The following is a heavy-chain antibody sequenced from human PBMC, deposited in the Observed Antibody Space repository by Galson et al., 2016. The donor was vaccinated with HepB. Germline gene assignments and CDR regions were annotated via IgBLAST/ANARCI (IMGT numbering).Heavy chain of an antibody. CDR3: ARGGGYCSGGACYSADC. J-gene: IGHJ4*02. Sequence: SETLSLTCTVSGGSINTYYWSWIRQPPGKGLEWIGYIFYSGSTTYNPSLKSRVTMSVDTSENQFSLKMSSVTAADTAVYYCARGGGYCSGGACYSADCWGQGTLVTVSS. CDR1: GGSINTYY. D-gene: IGHD2-15*01. V-gene: IGHV4-59*01. CDR2: IFYSGST.